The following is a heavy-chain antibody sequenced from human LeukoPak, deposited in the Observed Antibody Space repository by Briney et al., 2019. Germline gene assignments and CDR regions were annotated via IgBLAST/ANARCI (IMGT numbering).Heavy chain of an antibody. CDR3: ASHDYYGSGSQTGPFDY. CDR2: ISYDGSNK. V-gene: IGHV3-30*03. D-gene: IGHD3-10*01. J-gene: IGHJ4*02. Sequence: PGGSLRLSCAASGFAFSSYGMHWVRQAPGKGLEWVAVISYDGSNKYYADSVKGRFTISRDNSKNTLYLQMNSLRAEDTAVYYCASHDYYGSGSQTGPFDYWGQGTLVTVSS. CDR1: GFAFSSYG.